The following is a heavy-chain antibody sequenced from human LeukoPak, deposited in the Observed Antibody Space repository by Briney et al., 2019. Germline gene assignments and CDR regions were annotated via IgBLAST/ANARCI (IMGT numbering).Heavy chain of an antibody. Sequence: SETLSLTCTVSGGSISSYYWSWIRQPPGTGREWIGYIYYIGSSDYNPSLKIRVTISVDTSKNQFSLELNSVTAVDTAVYYCARHTDYALDAFDVWGQGTMVTVSS. CDR1: GGSISSYY. CDR3: ARHTDYALDAFDV. V-gene: IGHV4-59*08. J-gene: IGHJ3*01. D-gene: IGHD4-17*01. CDR2: IYYIGSS.